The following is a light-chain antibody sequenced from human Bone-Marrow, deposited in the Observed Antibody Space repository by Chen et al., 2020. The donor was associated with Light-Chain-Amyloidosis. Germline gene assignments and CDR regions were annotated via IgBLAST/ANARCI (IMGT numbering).Light chain of an antibody. V-gene: IGLV3-25*03. CDR2: RDT. CDR1: DFPTKY. CDR3: QSADSSGTYEVI. Sequence: SSELSPPPSVSVSPPQTPRTTRSGDDFPTKYAYWYQQKPVQAPVLVLHRDTERPSGISERFSGSSSGTTATLTISGVQAEDEADYHCQSADSSGTYEVILGGGTKLTVL. J-gene: IGLJ2*01.